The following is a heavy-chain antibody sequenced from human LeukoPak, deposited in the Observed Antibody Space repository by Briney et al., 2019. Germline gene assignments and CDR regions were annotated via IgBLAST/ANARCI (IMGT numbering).Heavy chain of an antibody. CDR1: GYSISSGYY. Sequence: ETLSLTCTVSGYSISSGYYWGWIRQPPGKGLEWVSAISGSGGSTYYADSVKGRFTISRDNSKNTLYLQMNSLRAEDTAVYYCAKENYYDSSGYYGFDYWGQGTLVTVSS. J-gene: IGHJ4*02. CDR3: AKENYYDSSGYYGFDY. D-gene: IGHD3-22*01. V-gene: IGHV3-23*01. CDR2: ISGSGGST.